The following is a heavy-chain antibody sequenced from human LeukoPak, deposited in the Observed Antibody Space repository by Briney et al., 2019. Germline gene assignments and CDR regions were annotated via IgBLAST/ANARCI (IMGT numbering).Heavy chain of an antibody. D-gene: IGHD7-27*01. Sequence: GGSLRLSCADSGFTFSSYSMNWVRQAPGKGLEWVSSISSSSSYIYYADSVKGRFTISKDNAKNALDLQMNSRRAEDTAVYYCARETLGMNGNWFDPWGEGTLVTVSS. J-gene: IGHJ5*02. V-gene: IGHV3-21*01. CDR3: ARETLGMNGNWFDP. CDR1: GFTFSSYS. CDR2: ISSSSSYI.